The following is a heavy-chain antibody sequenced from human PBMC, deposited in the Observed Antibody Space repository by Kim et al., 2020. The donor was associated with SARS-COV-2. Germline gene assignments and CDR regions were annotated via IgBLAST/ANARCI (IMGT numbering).Heavy chain of an antibody. CDR1: GFTFSSYS. CDR3: ARRYCSSTSCHYYYGMDV. V-gene: IGHV3-21*01. D-gene: IGHD2-2*01. Sequence: GGSLRLSCAASGFTFSSYSMNWVRQAPGKGLEWVSSISSSSSYIYYADSVKGRFTISRDNAKNSLYLQMNSLRAEDTAVYYCARRYCSSTSCHYYYGMDVWGQGTTVTVSS. CDR2: ISSSSSYI. J-gene: IGHJ6*02.